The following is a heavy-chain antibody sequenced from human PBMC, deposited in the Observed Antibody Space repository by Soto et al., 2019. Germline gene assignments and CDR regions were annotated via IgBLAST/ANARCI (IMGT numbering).Heavy chain of an antibody. D-gene: IGHD3-10*01. CDR2: IYYSGST. Sequence: QVQLQESGPGLVKPSQTRSLTCTVSGGSISSGGYYWSWIRQHPGKGLEWIGYIYYSGSTYYNPSLKSRVTISVDTSKNQFSLKLSSVTAADTAVYYCAGGSGSYSRAYYYYYYIDVWGKGTTVTVSS. V-gene: IGHV4-31*03. CDR1: GGSISSGGYY. CDR3: AGGSGSYSRAYYYYYYIDV. J-gene: IGHJ6*03.